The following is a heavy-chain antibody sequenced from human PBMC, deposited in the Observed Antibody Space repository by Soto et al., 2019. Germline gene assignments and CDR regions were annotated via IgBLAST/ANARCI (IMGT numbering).Heavy chain of an antibody. CDR1: GGSISSYY. D-gene: IGHD6-13*01. CDR2: IYYSGST. V-gene: IGHV4-59*08. Sequence: QVQLQESGPGLVKPSETLSLTCTVSGGSISSYYWSWIRQPPGKGLEWIGYIYYSGSTNYNPSLKSRVTISVDTSKNQFSLKLSSVTAADTAVYYCARRPIAGEYYFDYWGQGTLVTVSS. CDR3: ARRPIAGEYYFDY. J-gene: IGHJ4*02.